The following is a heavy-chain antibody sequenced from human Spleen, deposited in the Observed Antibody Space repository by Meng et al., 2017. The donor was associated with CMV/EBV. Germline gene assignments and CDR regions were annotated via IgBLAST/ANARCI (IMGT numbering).Heavy chain of an antibody. D-gene: IGHD3-10*01. J-gene: IGHJ6*02. Sequence: GESLKISCAASGFTFSSYAMSWVRQAPGKGLEWVSVIYSGGSSTYYADSVKGRFTISRDNSKNTLYLQMNSLRAEDTAVYYCAKNINVGFGEYSPTTYYGMDVWGQGTTVTVSS. CDR1: GFTFSSYA. CDR2: IYSGGSST. CDR3: AKNINVGFGEYSPTTYYGMDV. V-gene: IGHV3-23*03.